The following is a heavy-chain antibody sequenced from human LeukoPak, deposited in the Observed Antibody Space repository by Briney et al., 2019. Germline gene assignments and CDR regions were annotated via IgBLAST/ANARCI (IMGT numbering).Heavy chain of an antibody. D-gene: IGHD3-16*01. V-gene: IGHV3-74*01. CDR3: AAGDTFDI. J-gene: IGHJ3*02. CDR2: VDGDGTGT. CDR1: GFIFNNYW. Sequence: GGSLRLSCAASGFIFNNYWMHWVRQAPGKGLKWLSRVDGDGTGTSYADSVKGRFTISRDNAKNSVYVQMNDLTVEDTAVYYCAAGDTFDIWGQGTLVTVSS.